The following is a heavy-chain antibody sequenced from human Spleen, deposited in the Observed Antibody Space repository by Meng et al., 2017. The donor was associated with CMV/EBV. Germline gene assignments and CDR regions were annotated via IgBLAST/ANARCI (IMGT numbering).Heavy chain of an antibody. J-gene: IGHJ4*02. CDR1: GYSFTTYA. CDR2: INAGNGNT. CDR3: ARTGCSSSSCYDY. D-gene: IGHD2-2*01. V-gene: IGHV1-3*01. Sequence: QFQLVWAGAEVKKPGALWKVSWKASGYSFTTYAMHWVRQAPGQRLEWMGWINAGNGNTKYSEKFQSRVTITRDTAASTAYMELSSLRSEDTAVYYCARTGCSSSSCYDYWGQGTLVTVSS.